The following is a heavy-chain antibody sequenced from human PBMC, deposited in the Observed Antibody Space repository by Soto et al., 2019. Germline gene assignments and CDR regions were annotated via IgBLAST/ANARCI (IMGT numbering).Heavy chain of an antibody. V-gene: IGHV4-34*01. CDR1: GGSFSGYY. J-gene: IGHJ4*02. D-gene: IGHD3-16*02. CDR3: ARRVGYVWGSYRPLDY. Sequence: QVQLQQWGAGLLKPSETLSLTCAVYGGSFSGYYWSWIRQPPGKGLEWIGEINHSGSTNYNPSLKSRVTISVDTSKNQFSLKLSSVTAAHTAVYYCARRVGYVWGSYRPLDYWGQGTLVTVSS. CDR2: INHSGST.